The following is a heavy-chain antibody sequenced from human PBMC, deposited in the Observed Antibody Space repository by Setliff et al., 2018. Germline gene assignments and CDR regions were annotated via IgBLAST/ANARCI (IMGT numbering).Heavy chain of an antibody. CDR3: ARERGGGGLDYYYYYGMDV. V-gene: IGHV1-18*01. D-gene: IGHD1-1*01. Sequence: ASVKVSCKASGYTFTSYGISWVRQAPGQGLEWMGWISAYNGNTNYAQKLQGRVTMTTDTSTSTAYMELRSLRSDDTAVYYCARERGGGGLDYYYYYGMDVWGQGTTVTVSS. J-gene: IGHJ6*02. CDR1: GYTFTSYG. CDR2: ISAYNGNT.